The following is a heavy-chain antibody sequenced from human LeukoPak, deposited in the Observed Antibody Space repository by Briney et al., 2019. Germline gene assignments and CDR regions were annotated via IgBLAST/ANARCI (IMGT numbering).Heavy chain of an antibody. Sequence: GASVKVSCKASGGTFSSYAISWVRQAPGQGLEWMGGIIPIFGTANYAQKFQGRVTITADESTSTAYMELSSLRPEDMAVYYCARVDSGSVCASWGQGILVTVSS. D-gene: IGHD6-19*01. CDR3: ARVDSGSVCAS. V-gene: IGHV1-69*13. CDR1: GGTFSSYA. J-gene: IGHJ1*01. CDR2: IIPIFGTA.